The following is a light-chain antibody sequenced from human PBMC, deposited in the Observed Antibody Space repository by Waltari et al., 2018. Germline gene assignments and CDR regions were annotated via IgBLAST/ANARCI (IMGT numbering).Light chain of an antibody. CDR3: MQATNWPLA. J-gene: IGKJ1*01. Sequence: DVVMTQSPLSLPVSLGQPASIPCRSSQSLVHTDGHTYLNWFQQRPGQSPRRLIYKVSNRGSGVPDRFSGSGSDTAFTLKISRVEAEDVGIYYCMQATNWPLAFGQGTKVEIQ. CDR1: QSLVHTDGHTY. CDR2: KVS. V-gene: IGKV2-30*02.